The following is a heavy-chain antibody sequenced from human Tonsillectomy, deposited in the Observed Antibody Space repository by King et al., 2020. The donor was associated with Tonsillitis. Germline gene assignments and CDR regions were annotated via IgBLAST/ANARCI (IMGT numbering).Heavy chain of an antibody. Sequence: VQLQESGPGLVKPSETLSLTCTFSGGSISRYYWSWIRQPPGKGLEWIGYIYYSGSTNYHPSLKSRVTLSVDTSKNQFSLKLSSVTAADTAVYYCARDQNYYDSSGYYRGGFDYWGQGTLVTVSS. V-gene: IGHV4-59*01. CDR2: IYYSGST. J-gene: IGHJ4*02. CDR3: ARDQNYYDSSGYYRGGFDY. CDR1: GGSISRYY. D-gene: IGHD3-22*01.